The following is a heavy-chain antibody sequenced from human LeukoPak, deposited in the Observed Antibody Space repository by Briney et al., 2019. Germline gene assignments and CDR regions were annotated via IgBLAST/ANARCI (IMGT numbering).Heavy chain of an antibody. V-gene: IGHV1-69*13. CDR3: TRVITIGQPPYYYYMDL. CDR2: FIPLLGTA. CDR1: GGTFTKSA. Sequence: SVKVSCKASGGTFTKSAFSWVRQAPGQGLEWMGGFIPLLGTANYAQEFQGRVTITADESTSTAYMQLSSLRSEDTAKYFCTRVITIGQPPYYYYMDLWGKGTTVTVSS. D-gene: IGHD3-10*01. J-gene: IGHJ6*03.